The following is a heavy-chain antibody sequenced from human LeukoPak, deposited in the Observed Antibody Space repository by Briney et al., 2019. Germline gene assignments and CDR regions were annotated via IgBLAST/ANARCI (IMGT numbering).Heavy chain of an antibody. J-gene: IGHJ4*02. CDR3: AMVRGVITLDY. V-gene: IGHV3-23*01. Sequence: GGSLRLSCAAPGLTVSSYAMSWGRQAPGLGLEWVSAISGSGGSTYYADSVKGRFTISRDNSKNTLYLQMNSLRAEDTAVYYCAMVRGVITLDYWGQGTLVTVSS. D-gene: IGHD3-10*01. CDR1: GLTVSSYA. CDR2: ISGSGGST.